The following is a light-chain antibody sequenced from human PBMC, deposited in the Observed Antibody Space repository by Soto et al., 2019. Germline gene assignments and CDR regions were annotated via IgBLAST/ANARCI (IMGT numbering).Light chain of an antibody. CDR2: GAS. CDR3: QQRSNWPPIT. CDR1: QSIRSN. J-gene: IGKJ5*01. Sequence: EIVMTQSTETMSVSPGEGVTLSGRVSQSIRSNLAWYQQRPGQAPRLLMYGASTRADGIPARFTGSGSGTEFTLTISSLEPEDLAVYDCQQRSNWPPITCGQGTRLEI. V-gene: IGKV3-15*01.